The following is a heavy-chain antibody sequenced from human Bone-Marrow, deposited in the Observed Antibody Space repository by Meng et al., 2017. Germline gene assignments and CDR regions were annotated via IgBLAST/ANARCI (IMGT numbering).Heavy chain of an antibody. CDR1: EGTFSSYA. V-gene: IGHV1-2*06. D-gene: IGHD5-12*01. J-gene: IGHJ4*02. CDR3: ARDSTSAYADS. CDR2: INPNSGGT. Sequence: VHAVQSWDGVEKLGCSVKVSCTASEGTFSSYAISWVRQAPVQWLEWMGRINPNSGGTNYAQNFQGRVTMTRDTSISTVYMELSRLTSDDTAVYYCARDSTSAYADSWGQGTLVTVSS.